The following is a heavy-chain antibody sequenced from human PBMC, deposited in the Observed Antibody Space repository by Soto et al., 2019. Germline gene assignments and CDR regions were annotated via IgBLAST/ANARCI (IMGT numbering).Heavy chain of an antibody. V-gene: IGHV4-4*02. Sequence: SETLSLTCSVSGDSINNKNWWTWLRQPPGKRLEWIGDIYHTGRSSYNPSLTSRFTISRDNAKNTLYLHMNSLRAEDTAVYYCVRDMQLWRLDSWGQGTLVTVSS. CDR2: IYHTGRS. J-gene: IGHJ4*02. CDR3: VRDMQLWRLDS. CDR1: GDSINNKNW. D-gene: IGHD2-21*01.